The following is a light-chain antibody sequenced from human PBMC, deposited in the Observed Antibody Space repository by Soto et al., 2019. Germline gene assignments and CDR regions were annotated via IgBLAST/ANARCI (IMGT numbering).Light chain of an antibody. V-gene: IGKV3-11*01. CDR3: QQRSTWPLIT. CDR1: QSVSTY. J-gene: IGKJ5*01. CDR2: DAS. Sequence: EIVLTQSPATLSLSPGERATLSCRASQSVSTYLAWYQQKPGLAPRLLIYDASNRATGIPARFSGSGSGTDFTLTISSLEPEDFAVYDCQQRSTWPLITFGQGTRLEI.